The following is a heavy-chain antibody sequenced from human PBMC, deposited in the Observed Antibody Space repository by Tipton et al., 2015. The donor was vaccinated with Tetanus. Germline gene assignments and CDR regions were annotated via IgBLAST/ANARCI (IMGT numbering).Heavy chain of an antibody. Sequence: SLRLSCAASGFTFSSYAMSWVRQAPGKGLEWVSGISWNSGSRGYADSVKGRFTISRDNAKNSLYLQMNSLRAEDTALYYCAKDISSYYYDSSGYYSYYFDYWGQGTLVTVSS. CDR2: ISWNSGSR. J-gene: IGHJ4*02. V-gene: IGHV3-9*01. CDR3: AKDISSYYYDSSGYYSYYFDY. D-gene: IGHD3-22*01. CDR1: GFTFSSYA.